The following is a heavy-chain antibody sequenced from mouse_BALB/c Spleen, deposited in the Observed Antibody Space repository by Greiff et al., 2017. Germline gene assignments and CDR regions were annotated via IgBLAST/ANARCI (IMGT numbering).Heavy chain of an antibody. CDR3: TRRTMITTGDFDY. CDR1: GYTFTSYW. CDR2: IYPGNSDT. J-gene: IGHJ2*01. Sequence: VQLQQSGTVLARPGASVKMSCKASGYTFTSYWMHWVKQRPGQGLEWIGAIYPGNSDTSYNQKFKGKAKLTAVTSTSTAYMELSSLTNEDSAVYYCTRRTMITTGDFDYWGQGTTLTVSS. V-gene: IGHV1-5*01. D-gene: IGHD2-4*01.